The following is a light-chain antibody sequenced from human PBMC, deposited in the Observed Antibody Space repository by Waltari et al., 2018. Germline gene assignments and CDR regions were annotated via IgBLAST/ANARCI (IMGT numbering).Light chain of an antibody. Sequence: QSALTHPASVSGSPGQSIPISCTGPGSDMGFYNLVSWYQHLPGKAPKVMIYEVTKRPSGVSNRFSGSKSGNTASLTISGVQAEDEGHYYCCSYAGSGTWVFGGGTKLTVL. V-gene: IGLV2-23*02. CDR3: CSYAGSGTWV. CDR2: EVT. J-gene: IGLJ3*02. CDR1: GSDMGFYNL.